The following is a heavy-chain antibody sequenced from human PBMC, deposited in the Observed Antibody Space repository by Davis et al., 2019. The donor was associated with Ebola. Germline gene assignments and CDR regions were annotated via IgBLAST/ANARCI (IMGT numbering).Heavy chain of an antibody. CDR3: ATGGGGS. D-gene: IGHD1-14*01. V-gene: IGHV3-30*03. J-gene: IGHJ4*02. CDR2: ISYDGSNK. CDR1: AFTFSSYG. Sequence: GGSLRLSCAASAFTFSSYGMHWVRQAPGKGLEWVAVISYDGSNKYYADSVKGRFTISRDNSKNTLYLQMNSLRAEDTAVYYCATGGGGSWGQGTLVTVSS.